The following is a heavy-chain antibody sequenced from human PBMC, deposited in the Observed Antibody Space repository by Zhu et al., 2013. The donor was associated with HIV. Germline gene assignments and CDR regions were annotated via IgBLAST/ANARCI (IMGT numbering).Heavy chain of an antibody. D-gene: IGHD3-22*01. Sequence: QVQLVQSASEVKRPGASVKISCKTSGYTFNSYSIAWVRQAPGQGLEWMGWISTYNDDKKFAQRFQGRVAMTTDTSTSTAYMELSSLRSEDTAVYYCARSYYYDSRGYLALFDYWGQGTLVTVSS. CDR1: GYTFNSYS. CDR3: ARSYYYDSRGYLALFDY. CDR2: ISTYNDDK. V-gene: IGHV1-18*01. J-gene: IGHJ4*02.